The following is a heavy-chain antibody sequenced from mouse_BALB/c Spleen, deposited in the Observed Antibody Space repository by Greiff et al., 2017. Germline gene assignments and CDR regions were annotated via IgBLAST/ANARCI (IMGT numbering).Heavy chain of an antibody. CDR1: GYAFSSYW. D-gene: IGHD2-1*01. CDR3: ARAGYYGNYYFDY. J-gene: IGHJ2*01. CDR2: IYPGDGDT. V-gene: IGHV1-80*01. Sequence: QVHVKQYGAELVRPGSSVKISCKASGYAFSSYWMNWVKQRPGQGLEWIGQIYPGDGDTNYNGKFKGKATLTVDTSSSTAYVDLSSLTSEDSAVYYCARAGYYGNYYFDYWGQGTTLTVSS.